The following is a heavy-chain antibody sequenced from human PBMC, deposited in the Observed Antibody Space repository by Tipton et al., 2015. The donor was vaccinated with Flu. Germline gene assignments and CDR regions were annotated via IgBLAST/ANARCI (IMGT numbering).Heavy chain of an antibody. J-gene: IGHJ5*02. Sequence: TLSLTCNVSGGSISSYYWSWIRQPPGKGLEWIGCIHYTGSTKYNPSLKSRVTISVDTPKSQFSLRLNSVTAADTGVYYCARHRGTTATTLDWFDPWGQGTLVNVSS. CDR3: ARHRGTTATTLDWFDP. CDR1: GGSISSYY. V-gene: IGHV4-59*08. CDR2: IHYTGST. D-gene: IGHD4-17*01.